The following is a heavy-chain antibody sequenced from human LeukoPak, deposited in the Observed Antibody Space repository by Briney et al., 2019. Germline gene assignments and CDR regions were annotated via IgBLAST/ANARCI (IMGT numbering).Heavy chain of an antibody. V-gene: IGHV4-61*02. CDR1: GGSISSGSYY. CDR2: MYTSGST. Sequence: PSETLSLTCTVSGGSISSGSYYWSWLRQPAGNGLEWFGRMYTSGSTSYNPSLKSRVTISADTSKNQLSLKLSSVTAADTAVYYCARDLADIVVVPAADGAFDIWGQGTMVTVSS. J-gene: IGHJ3*02. CDR3: ARDLADIVVVPAADGAFDI. D-gene: IGHD2-2*01.